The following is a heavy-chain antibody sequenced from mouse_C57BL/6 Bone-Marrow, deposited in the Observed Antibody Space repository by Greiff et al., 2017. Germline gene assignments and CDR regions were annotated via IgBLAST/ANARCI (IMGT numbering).Heavy chain of an antibody. CDR1: GYTFTDYE. V-gene: IGHV1-15*01. CDR3: TKGFAY. CDR2: IDPETGGT. J-gene: IGHJ3*01. Sequence: VKLQESGAELVRPGASVTLSCKASGYTFTDYEMHWVQQTPVHGLEWIGAIDPETGGTAYNQKFKGKAILTADKSSSTAYMELRSLTSEDSAVYYCTKGFAYWGQGTLVTVSA.